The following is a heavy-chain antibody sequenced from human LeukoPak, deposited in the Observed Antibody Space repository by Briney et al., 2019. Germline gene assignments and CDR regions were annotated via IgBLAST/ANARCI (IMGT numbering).Heavy chain of an antibody. CDR1: GYTFTGYY. D-gene: IGHD3-22*01. Sequence: ASVKVSCKASGYTFTGYYMHWVRQAPGQGLEWMGWINPNSGGTNYAQKFQGRVTMTRDTSISTAYMELSRLGSDDTAVYYCARFPYVHYYDSSGYSPFDYWGQGTLVTVSS. V-gene: IGHV1-2*02. J-gene: IGHJ4*02. CDR3: ARFPYVHYYDSSGYSPFDY. CDR2: INPNSGGT.